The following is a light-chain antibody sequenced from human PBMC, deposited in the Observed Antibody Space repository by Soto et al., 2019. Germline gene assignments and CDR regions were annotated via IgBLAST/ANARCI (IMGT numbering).Light chain of an antibody. V-gene: IGLV1-51*01. CDR3: GTWDSSLSAYV. Sequence: QSVLTQPPSVSAAPGQKVTISCSGSSSNIGNNYVSWYQQLPGTAPKLLIYDNNKRPSGIPARCSGSKSGTSATLVITGLQAGDEDDYYCGTWDSSLSAYVFGTGTKLTVL. CDR2: DNN. J-gene: IGLJ1*01. CDR1: SSNIGNNY.